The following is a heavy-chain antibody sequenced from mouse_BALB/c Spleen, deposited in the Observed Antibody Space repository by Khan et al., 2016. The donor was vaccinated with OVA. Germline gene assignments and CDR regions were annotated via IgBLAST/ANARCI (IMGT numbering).Heavy chain of an antibody. CDR1: GYSITSGYV. D-gene: IGHD1-2*01. Sequence: VQLKQSGPGLVKPSQSLSLTCTVTGYSITSGYVWNWIRQFPGNKLEWMGYISYSGSTNYNPSLKSRISITRNTSKNQFFLQLNSETTEDTATYYCARTARIKYWGQGTTLTVSS. CDR2: ISYSGST. J-gene: IGHJ2*01. CDR3: ARTARIKY. V-gene: IGHV3-2*02.